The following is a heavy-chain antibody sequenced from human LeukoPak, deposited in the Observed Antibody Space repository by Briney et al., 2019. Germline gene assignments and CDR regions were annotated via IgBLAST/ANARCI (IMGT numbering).Heavy chain of an antibody. Sequence: SEALSLTCAVYGGSFSGYYWSWIRQPPGKGLEWIGEINHSGSTNYNPSLKSRVTISVDTSKNQFSLKLSSVTAADTAVYYCARGLSPRINMVRGVRPPFRGVFDYWGQGTLVTVSS. CDR3: ARGLSPRINMVRGVRPPFRGVFDY. D-gene: IGHD3-10*01. CDR1: GGSFSGYY. J-gene: IGHJ4*02. CDR2: INHSGST. V-gene: IGHV4-34*01.